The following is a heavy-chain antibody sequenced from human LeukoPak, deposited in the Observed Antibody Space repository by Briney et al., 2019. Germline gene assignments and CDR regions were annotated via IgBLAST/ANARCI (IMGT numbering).Heavy chain of an antibody. Sequence: ASVKVSCKASGYTFTSYDIDWVRQATGQGLEWMGWMNPNSGNTGYAQKFQGRVTITRNTSISTAYMELSSLRSEDTAVYYCARGSSSSGWFDPWGQGTLVTVSS. D-gene: IGHD6-6*01. CDR3: ARGSSSSGWFDP. V-gene: IGHV1-8*03. CDR2: MNPNSGNT. CDR1: GYTFTSYD. J-gene: IGHJ5*02.